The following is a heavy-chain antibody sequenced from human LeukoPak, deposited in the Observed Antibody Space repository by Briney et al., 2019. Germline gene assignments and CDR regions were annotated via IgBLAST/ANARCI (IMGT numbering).Heavy chain of an antibody. CDR3: AKSIAVAGFAGGRTFDY. Sequence: GGSLRLSCAASGFTFRNYGMHWVRQAPGKGLEWVAFIRFDGSDIYYAGSVKGRFTISRDNSKNTLYLQMNSLRAEDTAMYYCAKSIAVAGFAGGRTFDYWGQGTLVTVSS. CDR1: GFTFRNYG. J-gene: IGHJ4*02. CDR2: IRFDGSDI. D-gene: IGHD6-19*01. V-gene: IGHV3-30*02.